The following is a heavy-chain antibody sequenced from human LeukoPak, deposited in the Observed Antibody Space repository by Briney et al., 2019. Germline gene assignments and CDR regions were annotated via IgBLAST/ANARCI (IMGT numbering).Heavy chain of an antibody. CDR1: GFTFSDYY. J-gene: IGHJ6*02. CDR2: ISSSGSTI. V-gene: IGHV3-11*01. Sequence: GGSLRLSCAASGFTFSDYYMSWIRQAPGKGLEWVPYISSSGSTIYYADSVKGRFTISRDNAKNSLYLQMNSLRAEDTAVYYCARDCSSTSCYTRYYYGMDVWGQGTTVTVSS. CDR3: ARDCSSTSCYTRYYYGMDV. D-gene: IGHD2-2*02.